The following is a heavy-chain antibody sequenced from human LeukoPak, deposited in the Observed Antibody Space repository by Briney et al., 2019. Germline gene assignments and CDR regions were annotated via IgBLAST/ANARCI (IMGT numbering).Heavy chain of an antibody. CDR1: GGSISSYY. D-gene: IGHD3-22*01. CDR3: ARPDPSDYYDSSGYLAFDI. CDR2: IYYSGST. Sequence: PSETLSLTCTVSGGSISSYYWSWIRQPLGKGLEWIGYIYYSGSTNYNPSLKSRVTISVDTSKNQFSLKLSSVTAADTAVYYCARPDPSDYYDSSGYLAFDIWGQGTMVTVSS. V-gene: IGHV4-59*01. J-gene: IGHJ3*02.